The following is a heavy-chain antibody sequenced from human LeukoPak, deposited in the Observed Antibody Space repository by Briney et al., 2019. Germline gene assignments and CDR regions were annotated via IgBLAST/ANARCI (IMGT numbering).Heavy chain of an antibody. J-gene: IGHJ4*02. CDR2: ISGDGGAT. V-gene: IGHV3-43*02. Sequence: GGSLRLSCAASGFTFDDYVMHWVPQAPGKGLEWVSFISGDGGATYYADSAKGRFTVSRDNDKKSLYLQMNSLRDVDTAVYYCARNPAGIGDYLGQGTLVTVSS. CDR1: GFTFDDYV. CDR3: ARNPAGIGDY. D-gene: IGHD1-1*01.